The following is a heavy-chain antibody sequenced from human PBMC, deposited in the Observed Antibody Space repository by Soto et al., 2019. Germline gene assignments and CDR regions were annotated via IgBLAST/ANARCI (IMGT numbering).Heavy chain of an antibody. CDR1: GDSMATGGHY. J-gene: IGHJ4*02. Sequence: PSETLSLTCTVSGDSMATGGHYYNWIRQVPWKGLEWIGYVYYSGATHYTPSLRARATISRDTSKNQFSLRLISVTAADTALYYCARDKDLQPTVWGFWGQGXQVTVSS. D-gene: IGHD3-16*01. CDR2: VYYSGAT. CDR3: ARDKDLQPTVWGF. V-gene: IGHV4-31*03.